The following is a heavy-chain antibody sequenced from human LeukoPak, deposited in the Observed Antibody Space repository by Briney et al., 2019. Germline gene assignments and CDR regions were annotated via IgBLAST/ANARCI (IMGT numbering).Heavy chain of an antibody. J-gene: IGHJ4*02. CDR3: ARGEGITMIY. Sequence: ASVKVSCKASGYTFTGYYMHWVRQAPGQGLEWMGWINPNSGGTNYARKFQGRVTMTRDTSISTAYMELSRLRSDDTAVYYCARGEGITMIYWGQGTLVTVSS. V-gene: IGHV1-2*02. D-gene: IGHD3-22*01. CDR2: INPNSGGT. CDR1: GYTFTGYY.